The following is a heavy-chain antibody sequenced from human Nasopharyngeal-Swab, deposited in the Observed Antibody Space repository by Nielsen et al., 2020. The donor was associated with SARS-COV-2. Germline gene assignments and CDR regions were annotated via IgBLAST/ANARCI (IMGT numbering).Heavy chain of an antibody. CDR1: GGSFSGYY. V-gene: IGHV4-34*01. J-gene: IGHJ4*02. CDR2: INHSGST. CDR3: ARVYGSGKGWYYFDY. Sequence: SKPLSPTCAVYGGSFSGYYWSWIRQPPGKGLEWIGEINHSGSTNYNPSLKSRVTISVDTSKNQFSLKLSSVTAADTAVYYCARVYGSGKGWYYFDYWGQGTLVTVSS. D-gene: IGHD3-10*01.